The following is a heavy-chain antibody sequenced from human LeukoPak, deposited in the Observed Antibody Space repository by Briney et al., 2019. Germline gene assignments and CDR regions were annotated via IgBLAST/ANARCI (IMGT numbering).Heavy chain of an antibody. Sequence: ASVKVSCKASGYTFTSYDINWVRQATGQGLEWMGWMNPNSGNTGYAQKFQGRVTMIRNTSISTAYMELSSLRSEDTAVYYCARVREYDILTGYYSFDYWGQGTLVTVSS. CDR1: GYTFTSYD. V-gene: IGHV1-8*01. CDR2: MNPNSGNT. D-gene: IGHD3-9*01. CDR3: ARVREYDILTGYYSFDY. J-gene: IGHJ4*02.